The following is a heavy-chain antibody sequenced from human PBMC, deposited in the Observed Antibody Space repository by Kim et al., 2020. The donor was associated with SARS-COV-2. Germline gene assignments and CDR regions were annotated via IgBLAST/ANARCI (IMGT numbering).Heavy chain of an antibody. CDR3: AKTPTNVETGIQLWLPQNYYYYYMDV. Sequence: GGSLRLSCAASGFTFSNYGMHWVRQAPGKGLEWVAVISYDGSNKYYEDSVKGRCTISRDNAKNKLYLQMNSLRAEDTAVYYCAKTPTNVETGIQLWLPQNYYYYYMDVWGKGTTVTVSS. D-gene: IGHD5-18*01. CDR1: GFTFSNYG. CDR2: ISYDGSNK. J-gene: IGHJ6*03. V-gene: IGHV3-30*18.